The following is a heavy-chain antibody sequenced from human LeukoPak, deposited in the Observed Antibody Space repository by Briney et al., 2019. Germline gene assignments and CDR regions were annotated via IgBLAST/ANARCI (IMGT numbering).Heavy chain of an antibody. V-gene: IGHV3-74*01. CDR3: ARDGHYYYGMDV. CDR2: ISSDGRST. Sequence: GGSLRLSCAASGFTSSGYWMHWGGKAPGGGRVWVSRISSDGRSTSYADSVKGRFTISRDNAKNTLYLQMNSLRAEDTAVCYCARDGHYYYGMDVWGHGTTVTVSS. CDR1: GFTSSGYW. J-gene: IGHJ6*02.